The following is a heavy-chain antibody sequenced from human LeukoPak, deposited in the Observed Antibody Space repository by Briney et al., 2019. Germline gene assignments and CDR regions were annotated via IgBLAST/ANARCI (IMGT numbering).Heavy chain of an antibody. CDR2: INWNGGST. J-gene: IGHJ6*03. Sequence: GGSLRLSCAPSVFTFDDYGMSWVRQAPGKGLEWVSGINWNGGSTGYADSVKGRFTISSDNAKNSLYLQMNSLRAEDTALYYCARTSYSSSWQNYYYYYMDVWGKGATVTVSS. CDR3: ARTSYSSSWQNYYYYYMDV. CDR1: VFTFDDYG. D-gene: IGHD6-13*01. V-gene: IGHV3-20*04.